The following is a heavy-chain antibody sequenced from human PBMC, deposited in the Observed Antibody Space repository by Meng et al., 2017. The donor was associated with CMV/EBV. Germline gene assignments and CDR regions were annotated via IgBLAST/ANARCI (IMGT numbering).Heavy chain of an antibody. CDR3: ARQNAMVRGVIAG. CDR1: GGSISSSSYY. V-gene: IGHV4-39*01. D-gene: IGHD3-10*01. CDR2: ICYSGST. Sequence: SETLSLTCTVSGGSISSSSYYWGWIRQPPGKGLEWIGSICYSGSTYYNPSLKSRVTISVDTSKNQFSLKLSSVTAADTAVYYCARQNAMVRGVIAGWGQGTLVTVSS. J-gene: IGHJ4*02.